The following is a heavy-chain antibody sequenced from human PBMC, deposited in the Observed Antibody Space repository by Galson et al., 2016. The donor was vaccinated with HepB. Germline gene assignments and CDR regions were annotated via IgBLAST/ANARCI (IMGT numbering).Heavy chain of an antibody. Sequence: SLRLSCAASEFTVSSNYMSGVRQTPGKGLEWVSVIYSGGSRYYADSVKGRFTISRDNSKNTLYLQMNSLRAEDTAVCYCVRLYSIYRDYEYGAPEFDYWGQGTLVTVSS. CDR2: IYSGGSR. J-gene: IGHJ4*02. D-gene: IGHD4-17*01. CDR1: EFTVSSNY. CDR3: VRLYSIYRDYEYGAPEFDY. V-gene: IGHV3-53*01.